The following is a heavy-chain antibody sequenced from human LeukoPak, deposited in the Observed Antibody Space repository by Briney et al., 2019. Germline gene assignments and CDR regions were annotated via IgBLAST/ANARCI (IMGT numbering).Heavy chain of an antibody. CDR3: AKAYGTNGYYQLPIDF. CDR2: ISGSGGKT. D-gene: IGHD3-22*01. J-gene: IGHJ4*02. Sequence: GSLRLSCAASGFPFGSYAMTWVRQAPGKGLEWVSGISGSGGKTYDADSVKGRFTISRDNSRNTLYLQLNNLRAEDTAIYYCAKAYGTNGYYQLPIDFWGQGTLVTVSS. CDR1: GFPFGSYA. V-gene: IGHV3-23*01.